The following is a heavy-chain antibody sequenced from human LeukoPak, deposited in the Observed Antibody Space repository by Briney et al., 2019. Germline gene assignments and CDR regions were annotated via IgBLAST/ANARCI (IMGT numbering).Heavy chain of an antibody. D-gene: IGHD7-27*01. CDR2: INHSGGT. CDR3: ATMILTGDRGRGYYDY. J-gene: IGHJ4*02. Sequence: SETLSLTCAVFGGSFSGYYWSWIRQPPGKGLEWIGEINHSGGTNHDPSLKSRVTISLDTSKNRFSLKLSSVTAADTAVYYCATMILTGDRGRGYYDYWGQGTLVTVSS. V-gene: IGHV4-34*01. CDR1: GGSFSGYY.